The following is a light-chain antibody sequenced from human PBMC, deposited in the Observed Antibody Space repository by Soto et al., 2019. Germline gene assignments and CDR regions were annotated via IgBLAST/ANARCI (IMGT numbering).Light chain of an antibody. V-gene: IGLV1-40*01. Sequence: QSALTQPPSVSGAPGQRVTISCTGSTSNIGAGYDVHWYQQIPGTAPKLLIYGNSNRPSGVPDRFSGSKSGTSASLAITGLQGEDEADYYCQSYDSSLSGSVVFGGGTKLTVL. J-gene: IGLJ2*01. CDR2: GNS. CDR3: QSYDSSLSGSVV. CDR1: TSNIGAGYD.